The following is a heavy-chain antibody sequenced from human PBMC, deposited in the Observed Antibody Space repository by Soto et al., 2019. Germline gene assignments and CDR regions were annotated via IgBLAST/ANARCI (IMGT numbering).Heavy chain of an antibody. J-gene: IGHJ4*02. CDR2: INHSGST. V-gene: IGHV4-34*01. Sequence: QVQLQQWGAGLLKPSETLSLTCAVYGGSFSGYYWSWIRQPPGKGLEWIGEINHSGSTNYNPSLNSRVTISVDTSKNQCSLKLSSVTAADTAVYYCASLVGASTPKYYFDYWGQGTLVTVSS. D-gene: IGHD1-26*01. CDR3: ASLVGASTPKYYFDY. CDR1: GGSFSGYY.